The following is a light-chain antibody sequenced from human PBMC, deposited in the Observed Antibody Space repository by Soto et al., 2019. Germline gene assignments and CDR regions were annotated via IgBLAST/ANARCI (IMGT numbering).Light chain of an antibody. V-gene: IGKV3-20*01. CDR1: QSVSSSY. J-gene: IGKJ4*02. CDR2: GAS. CDR3: QQYGSSPLT. Sequence: EIVLTQSPGTLSLSPGERATLSCRASQSVSSSYLAWYQQKPGQAPSLLIYGASSRASGIPDRFSGSGSGTDFSLTIRRLEREDVAVYYCQQYGSSPLTFGGGTKVEIK.